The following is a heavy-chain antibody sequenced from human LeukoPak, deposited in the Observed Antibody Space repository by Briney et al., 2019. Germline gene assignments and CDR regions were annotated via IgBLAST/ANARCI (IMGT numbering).Heavy chain of an antibody. CDR1: GFTFSNYA. CDR2: ISYDGNNV. D-gene: IGHD1-14*01. J-gene: IGHJ5*02. CDR3: AKETRNRGVDP. Sequence: PGGSLRLSRAASGFTFSNYAMHWVRQAPGKGLEWVALISYDGNNVYYADSVKGRFTISRDNSKNTLYLQMNSLRAEDTAVYYCAKETRNRGVDPWGQGTLVTVSS. V-gene: IGHV3-30-3*01.